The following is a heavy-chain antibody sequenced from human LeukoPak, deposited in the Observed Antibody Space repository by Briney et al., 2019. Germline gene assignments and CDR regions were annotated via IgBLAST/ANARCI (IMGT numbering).Heavy chain of an antibody. CDR3: ARAAEYGIDP. CDR1: GASISSGGYY. D-gene: IGHD6-6*01. V-gene: IGHV4-61*02. J-gene: IGHJ5*02. CDR2: IYTSGST. Sequence: SETLSLTCTVSGASISSGGYYWSWIRQPAGKGLEWIGRIYTSGSTNYNPSLKSRVTISVDTSKNQFSLKLSSVTAADTAVYYCARAAEYGIDPWGQGTLVTVSS.